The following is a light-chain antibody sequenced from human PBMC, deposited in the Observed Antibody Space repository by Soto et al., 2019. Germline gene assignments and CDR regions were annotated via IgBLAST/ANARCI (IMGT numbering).Light chain of an antibody. CDR1: SSDVGGYYR. CDR2: DVS. Sequence: QSALTQPRSVSGSPGQSVTISCTGISSDVGGYYRVSWYQHHPGKATRLMIFDVSKRPSGVSSRFSGSKSGNTASLTISGLPAEYEATYDCSSDRSSNNLEGVFGGGTKLTVL. CDR3: SSDRSSNNLEGV. V-gene: IGLV2-14*03. J-gene: IGLJ3*02.